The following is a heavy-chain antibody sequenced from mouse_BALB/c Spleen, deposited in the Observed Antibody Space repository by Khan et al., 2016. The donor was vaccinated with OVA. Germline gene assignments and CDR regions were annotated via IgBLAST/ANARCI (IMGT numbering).Heavy chain of an antibody. CDR1: GYTFTDFY. Sequence: QVQLKQSGAELARPGASVKLSCKTSGYTFTDFYINWVKQRTGQGLEWIGDIYPGSANTYYNEKLKGKATLTVDKSSSTAYMQLSSLTSEDSAVYFCARSGSGSFGFWGQGTLVTVSA. V-gene: IGHV1-77*01. CDR2: IYPGSANT. D-gene: IGHD2-2*01. J-gene: IGHJ3*01. CDR3: ARSGSGSFGF.